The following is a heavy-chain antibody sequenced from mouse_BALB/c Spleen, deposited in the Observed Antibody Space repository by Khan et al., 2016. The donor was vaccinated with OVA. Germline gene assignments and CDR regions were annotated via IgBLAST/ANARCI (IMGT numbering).Heavy chain of an antibody. V-gene: IGHV1-18*01. CDR2: IIPNNGGT. D-gene: IGHD2-2*01. Sequence: VRLQQSGPEVVKPGASVKIPCKASGYTFTDYNMAWVKQRHGKSLEWIGDIIPNNGGTIYNQKFKGKATLTVDKSSNTAYMELRSLTSEDTAVYDCARHGYGGFAYWGQGSLVTVAA. CDR1: GYTFTDYN. J-gene: IGHJ3*01. CDR3: ARHGYGGFAY.